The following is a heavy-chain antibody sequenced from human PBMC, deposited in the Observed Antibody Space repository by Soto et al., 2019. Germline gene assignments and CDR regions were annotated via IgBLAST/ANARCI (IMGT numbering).Heavy chain of an antibody. J-gene: IGHJ3*02. CDR1: GFTFSSYA. V-gene: IGHV3-30-3*01. CDR2: ISYDGSNK. CDR3: ARDRSRWGASKIAVAGTGAFDI. D-gene: IGHD6-19*01. Sequence: QVQLVESGGGVVQPGRSLRLSCAASGFTFSSYAMHWVRQAPGKGLEWVAVISYDGSNKYYADSVKGRFTISRDNSKNTLYLQMNSLRAEDTAVYYCARDRSRWGASKIAVAGTGAFDIWGQGTMVTVSS.